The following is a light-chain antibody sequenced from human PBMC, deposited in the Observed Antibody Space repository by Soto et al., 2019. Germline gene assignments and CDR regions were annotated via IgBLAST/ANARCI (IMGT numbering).Light chain of an antibody. CDR3: QQRSNWPPTIT. CDR2: DAS. CDR1: QSVSSY. Sequence: EIVLTQSPANLSLSPGERATLSCRASQSVSSYLAWYQQKPGQAPXXLXYDASRRATGIPERFSGSGSGTDFTLTINRLEPEDFAGYYCQQRSNWPPTITFGQGTRLEI. J-gene: IGKJ5*01. V-gene: IGKV3-11*01.